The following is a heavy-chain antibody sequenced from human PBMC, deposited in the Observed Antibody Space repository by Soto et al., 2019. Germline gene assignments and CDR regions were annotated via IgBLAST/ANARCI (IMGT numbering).Heavy chain of an antibody. V-gene: IGHV3-21*01. D-gene: IGHD6-13*01. CDR1: GFTSSSYS. CDR3: ARDKRQQLGLYYYYGMDV. J-gene: IGHJ6*02. CDR2: ISSSSSYI. Sequence: PGGSLRLSCAASGFTSSSYSMNWVRHAPGKGLEWVSSISSSSSYIYYADSVKGRFTISRDNAKNSLYLQMNSLRAEDTAVYYCARDKRQQLGLYYYYGMDVWGQGTTVTVSS.